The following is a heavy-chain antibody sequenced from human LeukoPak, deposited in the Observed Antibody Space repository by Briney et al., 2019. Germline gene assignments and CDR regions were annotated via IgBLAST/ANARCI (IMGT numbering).Heavy chain of an antibody. CDR3: ARDGRMVRGVISGFDY. V-gene: IGHV4-31*03. J-gene: IGHJ4*02. CDR1: GGSISRGDYY. Sequence: SQTLSLTCTFSGGSISRGDYYWTWIRQPPGKGLECIGYIYYSGSSCYNPSLKSRVTISVDTSKNQFSLKLSSVTAADTAVYYCARDGRMVRGVISGFDYWGQGTLVTVSS. CDR2: IYYSGSS. D-gene: IGHD3-10*01.